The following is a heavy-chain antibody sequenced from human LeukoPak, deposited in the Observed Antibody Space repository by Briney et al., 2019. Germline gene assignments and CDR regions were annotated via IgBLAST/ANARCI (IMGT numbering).Heavy chain of an antibody. D-gene: IGHD6-13*01. CDR1: GFTFADYA. Sequence: GRSLRLSCAASGFTFADYAMHWVRQAPGKGLEWVSGISWNSGSIGNADSVKGRFTISRDNAKTSPYLQMNSLRAEDTALYYCVKDKGVEAAAGTWGGFDYWGQGTLVTVSS. V-gene: IGHV3-9*01. CDR2: ISWNSGSI. J-gene: IGHJ4*02. CDR3: VKDKGVEAAAGTWGGFDY.